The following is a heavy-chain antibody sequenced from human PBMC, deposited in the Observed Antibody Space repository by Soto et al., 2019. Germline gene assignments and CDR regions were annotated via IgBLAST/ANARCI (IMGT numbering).Heavy chain of an antibody. D-gene: IGHD3-9*01. J-gene: IGHJ3*02. V-gene: IGHV1-8*01. Sequence: ASVKVSCKASGYTFTSYDINWVRQATGQGLEWMGWMNPNSGNTGYAQKFQGRVTMTRNTSISTAYMELSSLRSEDTAVYYCARALSFDAGPSSFDIWGQGTMVTVSS. CDR1: GYTFTSYD. CDR2: MNPNSGNT. CDR3: ARALSFDAGPSSFDI.